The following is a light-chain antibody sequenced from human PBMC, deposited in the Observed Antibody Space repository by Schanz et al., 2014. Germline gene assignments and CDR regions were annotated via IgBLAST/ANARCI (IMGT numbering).Light chain of an antibody. CDR1: QSVSSRY. J-gene: IGKJ2*01. CDR2: GAS. Sequence: EIVLTQSPGTLSLSPGERATLSCRASQSVSSRYLSWYQQKPGQAPRLLIYGASTRATGIPARFSGSGSGTEFTLTISSLQSEDFAIYYCQQYNTWPPKYTFGQGTKLESK. V-gene: IGKV3-15*01. CDR3: QQYNTWPPKYT.